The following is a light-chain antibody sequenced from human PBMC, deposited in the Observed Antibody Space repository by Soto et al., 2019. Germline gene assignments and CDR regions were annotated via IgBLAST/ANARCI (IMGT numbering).Light chain of an antibody. CDR2: LGS. V-gene: IGKV2-28*01. Sequence: IVMTQSPLSLPVTPGEPASISCRSSQSLLHTSGDNYLDWYVQKPGQSPQLLIYLGSRRASGVPDRFSGSGSGTDFTLTISSLQPEDFATYYCQQANSFPFTFGPGTKVDIK. CDR1: QSLLHTSGDNY. J-gene: IGKJ3*01. CDR3: QQANSFPFT.